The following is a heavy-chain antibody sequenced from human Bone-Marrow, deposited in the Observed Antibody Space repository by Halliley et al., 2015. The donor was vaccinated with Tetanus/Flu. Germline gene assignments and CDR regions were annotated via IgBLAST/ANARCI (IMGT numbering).Heavy chain of an antibody. Sequence: SLRLSCAASGFTFNTYSMNWVRQAPGKGLEWVSSITTSGNYMYYADSVKGRFTISRDNAKNSLYLQMNSLRVEDTALYYCARDGDRIAGDDGFYNYGMDVWGQGTTVTVSS. V-gene: IGHV3-21*01. CDR2: ITTSGNYM. J-gene: IGHJ6*02. CDR3: ARDGDRIAGDDGFYNYGMDV. CDR1: GFTFNTYS. D-gene: IGHD6-13*01.